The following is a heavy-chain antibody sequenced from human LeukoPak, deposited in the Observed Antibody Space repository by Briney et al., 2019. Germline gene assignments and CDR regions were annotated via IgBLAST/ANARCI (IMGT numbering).Heavy chain of an antibody. CDR3: ARGVDGYSYGYEDWFDP. V-gene: IGHV3-30-3*01. Sequence: GRSLRLSCAASGFTFSSYAMHWVRQAPGKGLEWVAVISYDGSNKYYADSVKGRFTISRDNSKNTLYLQMNSLRAEDTAVYYCARGVDGYSYGYEDWFDPRGQGTLVTVSS. J-gene: IGHJ5*02. CDR1: GFTFSSYA. D-gene: IGHD5-18*01. CDR2: ISYDGSNK.